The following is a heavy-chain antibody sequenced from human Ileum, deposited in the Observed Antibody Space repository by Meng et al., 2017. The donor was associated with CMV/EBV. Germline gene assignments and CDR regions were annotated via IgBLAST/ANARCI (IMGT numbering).Heavy chain of an antibody. J-gene: IGHJ4*02. CDR3: ARGSWYYDSSGYTYYFDY. CDR1: GFTFSTYN. D-gene: IGHD3-22*01. Sequence: GESLKISCTASGFTFSTYNMNWVRQAPGKGLEWVSSISNDRNYIYYADSVRGRFTISRDNAKNSLYLKMSSLRAEDTAVYYCARGSWYYDSSGYTYYFDYWGQGTLVTVSS. CDR2: ISNDRNYI. V-gene: IGHV3-21*04.